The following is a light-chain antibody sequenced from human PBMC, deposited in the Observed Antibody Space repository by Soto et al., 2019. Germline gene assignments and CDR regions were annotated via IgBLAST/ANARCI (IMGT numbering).Light chain of an antibody. V-gene: IGLV1-44*01. CDR2: SNN. J-gene: IGLJ1*01. CDR3: AAWDDSLNGHV. Sequence: QSALTQPPSASGTPGQRLTTSCSGSSSNIGSNTVNWYQQLPGTAPKLLIYSNNQRPSGVPDRFSGSKFGTSASLAISGLQSEDEADYYCAAWDDSLNGHVFGTGTKATVL. CDR1: SSNIGSNT.